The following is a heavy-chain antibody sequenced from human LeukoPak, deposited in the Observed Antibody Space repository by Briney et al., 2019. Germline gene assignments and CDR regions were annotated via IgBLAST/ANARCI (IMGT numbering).Heavy chain of an antibody. J-gene: IGHJ4*02. CDR3: AGATVFGVVLYY. V-gene: IGHV3-74*03. CDR1: GFTFSSYW. D-gene: IGHD3-3*01. CDR2: IRSDGRST. Sequence: PGGSLRLSCAASGFTFSSYWMHWVRQAPGKGPEWVSRIRSDGRSTTYADSVKGRFTISRDNARNTLYLQMRAEDTAVYYCAGATVFGVVLYYWGQGTLVTVSS.